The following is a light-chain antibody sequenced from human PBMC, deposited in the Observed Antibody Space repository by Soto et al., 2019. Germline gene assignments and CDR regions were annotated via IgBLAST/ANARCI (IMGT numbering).Light chain of an antibody. J-gene: IGLJ1*01. Sequence: ALTQPASVSGSPGQSLTISCTGTSNDVGAYSYVSWYQQHPGKAPKVMIYEVSTRPSGVSSRFSGSKSGNTASLTISGLQAETEADYYCAAYQSTSFKVFGTGTKLTVL. CDR3: AAYQSTSFKV. CDR1: SNDVGAYSY. CDR2: EVS. V-gene: IGLV2-14*01.